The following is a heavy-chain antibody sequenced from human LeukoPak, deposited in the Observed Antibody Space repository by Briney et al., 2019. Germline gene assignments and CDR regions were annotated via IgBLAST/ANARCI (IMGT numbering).Heavy chain of an antibody. CDR1: GFTFSSYA. CDR2: ISYDGSNK. V-gene: IGHV3-30*04. D-gene: IGHD3-9*01. Sequence: GGSLRLSCAASGFTFSSYAMHWVRQAPGKGLEWVAVISYDGSNKYYADSVKGRFTISRDNSKNTLYLQMNSLRAEDTAVYYCAKASGEYDILTGDAFDIWGQGTMVTVSS. CDR3: AKASGEYDILTGDAFDI. J-gene: IGHJ3*02.